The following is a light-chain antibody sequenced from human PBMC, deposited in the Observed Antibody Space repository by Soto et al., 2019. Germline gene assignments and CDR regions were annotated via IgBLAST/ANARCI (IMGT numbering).Light chain of an antibody. CDR1: QSVSSSY. Sequence: EIVLTQSPGTLSLSPGERATLSCRASQSVSSSYLAWYQQKPGQAPRLLIYGASSRATGIPDRFSGSGSGTDFTLTISRLEPEDFAVYYCQQYGISSMTFGQGTRLEIK. CDR2: GAS. J-gene: IGKJ5*01. V-gene: IGKV3-20*01. CDR3: QQYGISSMT.